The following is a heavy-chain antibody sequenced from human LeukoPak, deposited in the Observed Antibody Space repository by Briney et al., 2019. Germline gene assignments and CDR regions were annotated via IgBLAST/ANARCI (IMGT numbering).Heavy chain of an antibody. CDR1: GFTFSSYA. CDR2: IRGSGGST. V-gene: IGHV3-23*01. Sequence: GGSLRLSCAASGFTFSSYAMSWVRQTPGKGLEWVSDIRGSGGSTNYADSVKGRFTISRDNSKNTLYLQMDSLRAEDTAVYYCAKGRSSWFSGSFDYWGQGTLVTVSS. CDR3: AKGRSSWFSGSFDY. D-gene: IGHD6-19*01. J-gene: IGHJ4*02.